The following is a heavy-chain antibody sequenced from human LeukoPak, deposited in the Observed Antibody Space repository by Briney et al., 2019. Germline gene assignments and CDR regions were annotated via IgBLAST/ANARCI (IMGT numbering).Heavy chain of an antibody. Sequence: SVTVSFTSSGYTFSIYGFSLVRQAPGQGLEWVGWISAYNDNTNYAQQLQGKVTMTIDTSTSTAYMELRSLRSDDTAVYYRASLVGSYVYWGPGTLVTVSS. CDR1: GYTFSIYG. CDR2: ISAYNDNT. V-gene: IGHV1-18*01. J-gene: IGHJ4*02. CDR3: ASLVGSYVY. D-gene: IGHD1-26*01.